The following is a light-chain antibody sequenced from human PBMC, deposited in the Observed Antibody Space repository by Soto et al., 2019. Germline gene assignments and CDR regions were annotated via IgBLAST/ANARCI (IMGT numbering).Light chain of an antibody. CDR2: AAS. J-gene: IGKJ4*01. CDR1: QSISSY. Sequence: DIQMTQSPSSLSASVGDRVTITCRASQSISSYLNWYQQKPGKAPKLLIYAASSLQSEVPSRFSGSVSGTDFTLTISSLQPEDFATYYCQQSYSTPDTFGGGTKVEIK. CDR3: QQSYSTPDT. V-gene: IGKV1-39*01.